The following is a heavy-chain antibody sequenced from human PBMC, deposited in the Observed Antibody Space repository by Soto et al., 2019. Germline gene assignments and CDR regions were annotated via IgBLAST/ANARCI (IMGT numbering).Heavy chain of an antibody. V-gene: IGHV4-31*03. Sequence: QVQLQESGPGLVKPSQTLSLTCTVSGGSISSGGYYWSWVRQHPGKGLEWIGYIHYSGSTYYKPSLKKRIIISVDTSKKQFALNLSSVTAADTAVYYWESGMIVVARQPLTYWGQGTLVTVSS. CDR1: GGSISSGGYY. CDR2: IHYSGST. D-gene: IGHD3-22*01. J-gene: IGHJ4*02. CDR3: ESGMIVVARQPLTY.